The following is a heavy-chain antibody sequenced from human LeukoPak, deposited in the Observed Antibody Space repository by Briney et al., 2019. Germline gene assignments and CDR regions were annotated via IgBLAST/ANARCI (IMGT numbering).Heavy chain of an antibody. CDR1: GYSISSGYY. Sequence: SETLSLTCAVSGYSISSGYYWGWIRQPPGKGLEWIGSIYHSGSTYYNPSLKSRVTISVDTSKNQFSLKLSSVTAADTAVYYCARDSQLPGEFDPWGQGTLVTVSS. CDR3: ARDSQLPGEFDP. J-gene: IGHJ5*02. D-gene: IGHD2-2*01. CDR2: IYHSGST. V-gene: IGHV4-38-2*02.